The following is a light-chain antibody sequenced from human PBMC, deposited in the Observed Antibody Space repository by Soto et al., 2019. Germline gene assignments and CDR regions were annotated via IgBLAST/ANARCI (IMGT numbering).Light chain of an antibody. Sequence: DIGMTQSPASLAVSLGERATINCKSSQSLLFSSNKKNNVAWYQQRPGQPPKLLVDWASSRESGVPDRFPGSSSGTDFTLRINSLQAEDVAVYYCQQLYSSPLPFGGGTQVELK. J-gene: IGKJ4*01. CDR2: WAS. CDR3: QQLYSSPLP. CDR1: QSLLFSSNKKNN. V-gene: IGKV4-1*01.